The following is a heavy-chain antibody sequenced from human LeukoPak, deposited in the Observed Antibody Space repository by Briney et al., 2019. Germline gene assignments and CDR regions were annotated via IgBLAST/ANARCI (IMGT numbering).Heavy chain of an antibody. V-gene: IGHV6-1*01. J-gene: IGHJ6*02. Sequence: SQTLSLTCAISGDSVSSNSAAWNWIRQSPSRGLEWLGRTYYRSKWYNDYAVSVKSRITINPDTSKNQFSLQLNSVTPEDTAVYYCSSHAERRVFGVDYYYGMDVWGQGTTVTVSS. D-gene: IGHD1-1*01. CDR3: SSHAERRVFGVDYYYGMDV. CDR2: TYYRSKWYN. CDR1: GDSVSSNSAA.